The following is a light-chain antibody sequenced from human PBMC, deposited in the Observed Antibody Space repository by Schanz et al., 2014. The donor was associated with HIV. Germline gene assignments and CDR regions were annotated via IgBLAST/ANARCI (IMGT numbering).Light chain of an antibody. V-gene: IGKV1-39*01. CDR3: QQSYTTPNT. J-gene: IGKJ2*01. CDR1: QIISTY. Sequence: DIQMTQSPSSLSASVGDRVTITCRASQIISTYLNWYQQKPGKAPKLLIYAASSLHSGVPSRFSGSGSGTDFTLTISSLQPEDFATYYCQQSYTTPNTFGQGTKLEI. CDR2: AAS.